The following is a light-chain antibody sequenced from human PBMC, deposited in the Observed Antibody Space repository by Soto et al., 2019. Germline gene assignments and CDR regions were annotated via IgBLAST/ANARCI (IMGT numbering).Light chain of an antibody. Sequence: EIVLTQSPGTLSLSPGERATLSCRASQSVSSAYLAWYQQKPGQAPSLLIYGASSRATGIPDRFSGSGSGTDFTLTISSLEPEDFPVYDDAQYSNSPPYTFGQGTKLEIK. CDR1: QSVSSAY. CDR3: AQYSNSPPYT. CDR2: GAS. V-gene: IGKV3-20*01. J-gene: IGKJ2*01.